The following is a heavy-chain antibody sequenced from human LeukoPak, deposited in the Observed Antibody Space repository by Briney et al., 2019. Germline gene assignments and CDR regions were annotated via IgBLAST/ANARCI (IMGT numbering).Heavy chain of an antibody. CDR1: GFTVGSNY. J-gene: IGHJ4*02. CDR3: ARDLRGWHTDY. D-gene: IGHD6-19*01. V-gene: IGHV3-53*01. Sequence: GGSLRLSCAASGFTVGSNYMSWVRQAPGKGLEWVSVIYSGGSTYYADSVKGRFTISRDNSKNTLYLQMNSLRAEDTAVYYCARDLRGWHTDYWGQGTLVTVSS. CDR2: IYSGGST.